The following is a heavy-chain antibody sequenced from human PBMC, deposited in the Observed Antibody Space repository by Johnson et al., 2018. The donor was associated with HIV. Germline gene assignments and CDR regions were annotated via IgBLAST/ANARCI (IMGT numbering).Heavy chain of an antibody. J-gene: IGHJ3*02. Sequence: VQLVESGGGLIQPGGSLRLSCAASGFTVSSNYMSWVRQAPGKGLEWVSGINWNGGSTGYADSVKGLSTISRDNSNNTLYLHMNSLRPDDTGVYYCATSTASDALDIWGQGTMVTVSS. V-gene: IGHV3-66*03. D-gene: IGHD1-1*01. CDR3: ATSTASDALDI. CDR1: GFTVSSNY. CDR2: INWNGGST.